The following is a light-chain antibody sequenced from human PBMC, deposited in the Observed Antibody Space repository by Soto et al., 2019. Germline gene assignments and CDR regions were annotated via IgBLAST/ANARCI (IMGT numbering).Light chain of an antibody. V-gene: IGLV1-44*01. J-gene: IGLJ2*01. CDR1: SSNIGSNT. CDR2: NNN. Sequence: QSVLTQPPSASGTPGQRVTISCSGSSSNIGSNTVNWYQHLPGTAPKLLIYNNNQRPSGVPDRFSGSKSGTSGSLAISGLQSEDEADYYCASWDDSLNGHVVFGGGTKLTFL. CDR3: ASWDDSLNGHVV.